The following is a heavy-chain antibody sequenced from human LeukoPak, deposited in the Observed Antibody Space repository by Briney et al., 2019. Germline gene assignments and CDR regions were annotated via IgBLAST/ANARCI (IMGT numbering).Heavy chain of an antibody. CDR1: GGSFSDYY. CDR2: IHHSGNT. CDR3: ARPLAKSRIAAADNWCDP. V-gene: IGHV4-34*01. Sequence: SEPLSLTCAVYGGSFSDYYWRWIRQPPGKGLEWIGEIHHSGNTNYNPSLKSRVTMSVDTSKNQFSLTLCSVPAADTAVYSCARPLAKSRIAAADNWCDPCGQGTLVPVSS. D-gene: IGHD6-13*01. J-gene: IGHJ5*02.